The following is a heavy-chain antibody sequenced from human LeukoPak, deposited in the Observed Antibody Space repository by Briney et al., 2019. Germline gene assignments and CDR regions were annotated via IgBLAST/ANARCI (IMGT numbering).Heavy chain of an antibody. V-gene: IGHV1-2*02. J-gene: IGHJ4*02. CDR1: GYTFTAYY. Sequence: ASVKVSCKASGYTFTAYYVHWLRQAPGRGLEWMGWINPNSGGTNYAQKFQGRVTMTRDTSISTAYMELSSLRSDDPTMYYCARGPMVGVTFYDYWGQGTLVAVSS. CDR3: ARGPMVGVTFYDY. D-gene: IGHD1-26*01. CDR2: INPNSGGT.